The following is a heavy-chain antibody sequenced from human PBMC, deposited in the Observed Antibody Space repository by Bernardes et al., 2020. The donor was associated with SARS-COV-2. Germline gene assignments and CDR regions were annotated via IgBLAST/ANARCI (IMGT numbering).Heavy chain of an antibody. Sequence: SETLSLTCAVSGYSISNGYYWGWIRQPPGKGLEWIGSIHQSGSTYYNPSLKSRVTISVDTSKNQFSLKLSSVTAADTAVYYCARDGDGWTSFDYWGQGTLVTVSS. CDR2: IHQSGST. D-gene: IGHD6-19*01. CDR3: ARDGDGWTSFDY. CDR1: GYSISNGYY. V-gene: IGHV4-38-2*02. J-gene: IGHJ4*02.